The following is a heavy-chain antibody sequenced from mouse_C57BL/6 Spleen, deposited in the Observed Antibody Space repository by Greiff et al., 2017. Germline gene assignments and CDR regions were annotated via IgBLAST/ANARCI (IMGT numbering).Heavy chain of an antibody. V-gene: IGHV5-4*01. D-gene: IGHD1-1*01. CDR2: ISDGGSYT. Sequence: EVQVVESGGGLVKPGGSLKLSCAASGFTFSSYAMSWVRQTPEKRLEWVATISDGGSYTYYPDNVKGRVTITGDNAKNTLYLQMSHLKSEDTAMYYCANYYGSSYKYFDVWGTGTTVTVSS. CDR3: ANYYGSSYKYFDV. J-gene: IGHJ1*03. CDR1: GFTFSSYA.